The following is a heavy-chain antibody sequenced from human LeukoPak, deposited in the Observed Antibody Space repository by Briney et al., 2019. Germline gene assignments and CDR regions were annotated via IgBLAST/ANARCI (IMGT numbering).Heavy chain of an antibody. CDR3: ARSPVSRYCSGGSCNWFDP. CDR1: GFTFSSYW. Sequence: PGGSLRLSCAASGFTFSSYWMSWVRQAPGKGLEWVANIKQDGSEKYYVDSVKGRFTISRDNAKNSLYLQMNSLRAEDTAVYYCARSPVSRYCSGGSCNWFDPWGQGTLVTVSS. D-gene: IGHD2-15*01. J-gene: IGHJ5*02. V-gene: IGHV3-7*01. CDR2: IKQDGSEK.